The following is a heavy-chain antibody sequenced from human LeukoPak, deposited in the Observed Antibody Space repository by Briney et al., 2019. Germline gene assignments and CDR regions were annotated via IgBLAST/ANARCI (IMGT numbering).Heavy chain of an antibody. V-gene: IGHV3-21*06. J-gene: IGHJ4*02. CDR2: ISSSSSYI. CDR3: ARMAVAGQYNEY. Sequence: GGSLRLSCAASGFTFSSYSMNWVRQAPGKGLEWVSSISSSSSYIYYADSVKGRFTISRDNARNSLYLQMNSLRADDTAIYYCARMAVAGQYNEYWGQGTLVTVSS. D-gene: IGHD6-19*01. CDR1: GFTFSSYS.